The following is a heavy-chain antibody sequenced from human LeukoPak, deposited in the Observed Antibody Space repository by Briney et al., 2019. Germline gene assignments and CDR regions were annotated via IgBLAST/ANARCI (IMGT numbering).Heavy chain of an antibody. Sequence: ASVKVSCKASGYTFTGYYMHWVRQAPGQGLEWMGWINPNSGGTNYAQKFQGRVTMTRDTSISTAYMELSRLRSDDTAVCYCARHDYGSGSYGNWFDPWGQGTLVTVSS. J-gene: IGHJ5*02. CDR2: INPNSGGT. CDR3: ARHDYGSGSYGNWFDP. CDR1: GYTFTGYY. D-gene: IGHD3-10*01. V-gene: IGHV1-2*02.